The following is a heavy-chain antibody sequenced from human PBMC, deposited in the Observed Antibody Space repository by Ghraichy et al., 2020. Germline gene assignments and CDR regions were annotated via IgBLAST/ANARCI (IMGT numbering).Heavy chain of an antibody. CDR1: GFTFSSFW. J-gene: IGHJ5*01. V-gene: IGHV3-74*01. D-gene: IGHD1-26*01. CDR2: INSDGSTT. Sequence: GESLNISCEASGFTFSSFWMHWVRQTPGKGLVWVSRINSDGSTTNYADSVKGRFTISRDNAKNTLYLQMNSLRAEDTAVYYCTRGRGRWELSDSWGPGTLVTVSS. CDR3: TRGRGRWELSDS.